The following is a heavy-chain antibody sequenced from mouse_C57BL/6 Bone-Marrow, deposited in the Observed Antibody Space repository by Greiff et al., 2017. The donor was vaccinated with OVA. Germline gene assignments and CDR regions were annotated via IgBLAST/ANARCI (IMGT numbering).Heavy chain of an antibody. D-gene: IGHD1-1*01. J-gene: IGHJ3*01. CDR2: INPGSGGT. V-gene: IGHV1-54*01. Sequence: QVHVKQSGAELVRPGTSVKVSCKASGYAFTNYLIEWVKQRPGQGLEWIGVINPGSGGTNYNEKFKGKATLTADKSSSTAYMQLSSLTSEDSAVYFCARNYGSSLAWFAYWGQGTLVTVSA. CDR3: ARNYGSSLAWFAY. CDR1: GYAFTNYL.